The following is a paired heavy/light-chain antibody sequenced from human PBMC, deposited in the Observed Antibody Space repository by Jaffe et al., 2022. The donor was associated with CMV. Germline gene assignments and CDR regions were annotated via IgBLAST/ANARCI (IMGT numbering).Light chain of an antibody. CDR2: KAS. V-gene: IGKV1-5*03. CDR1: QNINIW. Sequence: DIQMTQSPSTLSASVGDRVSISCRASQNINIWLAWFQQKPGKAPELLIYKASLLKSGVPSRFSGSGSGTEFTLTISSLQPDDFATYYCQQFNSYPWTFGQGTKVEIK. CDR3: QQFNSYPWT. J-gene: IGKJ1*01.
Heavy chain of an antibody. D-gene: IGHD2-15*01. CDR3: ARDFEHCTGGSCLGY. CDR1: GYTFTTSV. CDR2: IDAGKGNT. Sequence: QIQLVQSGAAVEKPGASVKVSCKASGYTFTTSVIHWVRQGSGQRLEWMGWIDAGKGNTKYSQTFQDRVTISRDTSASTVYMELSRLKSEDTSVYYCARDFEHCTGGSCLGYWGQGTLVTVSS. V-gene: IGHV1-3*01. J-gene: IGHJ4*02.